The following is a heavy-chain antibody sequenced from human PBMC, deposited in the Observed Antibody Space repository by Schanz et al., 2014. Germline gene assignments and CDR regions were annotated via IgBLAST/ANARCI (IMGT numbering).Heavy chain of an antibody. V-gene: IGHV3-23*01. J-gene: IGHJ6*02. CDR3: ARGHHGMDV. CDR2: MSGSGSTA. Sequence: EVQLLESGGGLVQPGGSLRLSCVASGFTFFGSFAMSWVRQAPGKGLEWVSGMSGSGSTADYADSVKGRFTISRDNSNNTLYLQMNSLRAEDTAVYYCARGHHGMDVWGQGTTVTVSS. CDR1: GFTFFGSFA.